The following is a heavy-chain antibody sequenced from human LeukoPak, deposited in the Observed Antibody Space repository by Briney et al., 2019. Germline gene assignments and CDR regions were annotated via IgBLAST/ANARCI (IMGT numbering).Heavy chain of an antibody. Sequence: GGSPRLSCAASGFTFSDYYMSWIRQAPGKGLEWVPYISSSSSYTNYADSVKGRFTISRDNAKNSLYLQMNSLRAEDTAVYYCARSTYDILTGYSDWFDPWGQGTLVTVSS. CDR1: GFTFSDYY. J-gene: IGHJ5*02. D-gene: IGHD3-9*01. CDR3: ARSTYDILTGYSDWFDP. CDR2: ISSSSSYT. V-gene: IGHV3-11*06.